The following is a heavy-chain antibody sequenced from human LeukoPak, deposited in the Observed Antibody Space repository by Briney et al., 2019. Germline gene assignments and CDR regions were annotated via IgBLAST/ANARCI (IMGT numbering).Heavy chain of an antibody. J-gene: IGHJ4*02. CDR3: ARDGMAVFDH. D-gene: IGHD5-24*01. Sequence: PGGSLRPSCAASGFTFSTFALHWVRQAPGKGLEWVAAISYDERGKYYADSMKGRFTISRDNSKNTLYLQMNSLTTEDTAVYYCARDGMAVFDHWGQGALVTVSS. CDR2: ISYDERGK. V-gene: IGHV3-30*04. CDR1: GFTFSTFA.